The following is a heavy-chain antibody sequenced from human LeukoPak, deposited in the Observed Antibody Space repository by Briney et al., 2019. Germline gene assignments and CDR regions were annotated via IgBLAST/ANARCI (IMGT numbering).Heavy chain of an antibody. V-gene: IGHV4-31*03. Sequence: PSETLSLTCTVSGGSIRSTNYYWSWIRQDPAKGLEWIGYIYHSGSTYYNPSLRSRVTMSLDTSKNQSSLKLRSVTAADTAVYYCARANYYDSTGYLPVVYPSDYWGQGTLVTVSS. CDR2: IYHSGST. J-gene: IGHJ4*02. D-gene: IGHD3-22*01. CDR3: ARANYYDSTGYLPVVYPSDY. CDR1: GGSIRSTNYY.